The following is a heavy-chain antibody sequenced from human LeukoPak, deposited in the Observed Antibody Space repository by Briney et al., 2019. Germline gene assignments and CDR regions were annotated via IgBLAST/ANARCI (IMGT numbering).Heavy chain of an antibody. Sequence: ASVKVSCKASGYTFTSYDINWVRQATGQGLEWMGWMNHNSGNTGYAQKFQGRVTMNRNTSISTAYMELSSVRSEDTAVYYCALFVVVPAASGFDYWGQGTLVTVSS. CDR2: MNHNSGNT. J-gene: IGHJ4*02. CDR1: GYTFTSYD. V-gene: IGHV1-8*01. D-gene: IGHD2-2*01. CDR3: ALFVVVPAASGFDY.